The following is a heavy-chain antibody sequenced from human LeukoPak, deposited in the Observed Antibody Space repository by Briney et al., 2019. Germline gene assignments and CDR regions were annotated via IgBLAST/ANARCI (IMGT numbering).Heavy chain of an antibody. V-gene: IGHV1-8*01. Sequence: GASVKVSCKASGYTFTSYDINWVRQATGQGLEWMGWMNPNSGNTGYAQKFQGRVTMTRNTSISTAYMELSSLRSEDTAVYYCARVRPAAMKRTRYNWFDPWGQGTLVTVSS. CDR1: GYTFTSYD. J-gene: IGHJ5*02. CDR3: ARVRPAAMKRTRYNWFDP. D-gene: IGHD2-2*01. CDR2: MNPNSGNT.